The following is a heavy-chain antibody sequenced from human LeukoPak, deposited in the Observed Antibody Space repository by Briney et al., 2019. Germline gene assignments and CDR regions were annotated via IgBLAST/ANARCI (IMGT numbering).Heavy chain of an antibody. Sequence: ASVKVSCKASGYTFTSYDINWVRQATGQGLEWMGWMNPNSGNTGYAQKFQGRVTMTRNTSTSTAYMELSSLRSEDTAVYYCARGRGIAARSRYYFDYWGQGTLVTVSS. CDR3: ARGRGIAARSRYYFDY. CDR1: GYTFTSYD. V-gene: IGHV1-8*01. D-gene: IGHD6-6*01. CDR2: MNPNSGNT. J-gene: IGHJ4*02.